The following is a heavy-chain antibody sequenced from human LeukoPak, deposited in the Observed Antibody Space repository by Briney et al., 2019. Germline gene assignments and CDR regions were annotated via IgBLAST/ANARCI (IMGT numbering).Heavy chain of an antibody. J-gene: IGHJ4*02. CDR3: ARGDSGSYQY. Sequence: MGRINPNSGGTNYAQKFQGRVTMTRDTSISTAYMELSRLRSDDTAEYYCARGDSGSYQYWGQGTLVTVSS. D-gene: IGHD1-26*01. CDR2: INPNSGGT. V-gene: IGHV1-2*06.